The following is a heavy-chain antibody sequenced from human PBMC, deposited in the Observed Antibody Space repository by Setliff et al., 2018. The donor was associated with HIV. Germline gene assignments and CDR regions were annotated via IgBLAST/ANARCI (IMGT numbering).Heavy chain of an antibody. D-gene: IGHD3-10*01. CDR1: GDSIGSDSFF. CDR2: IYTSGGT. CDR3: ARVSMVRGVIHYYNYGMDV. J-gene: IGHJ6*02. V-gene: IGHV4-61*02. Sequence: SETLSLTCTVSGDSIGSDSFFWSWIRQPAGKGLEWIGRIYTSGGTNYNPSLKSRVTISIDTSKNQFSVKLTSVTAADTAVYYCARVSMVRGVIHYYNYGMDVWGQGTTVTVSS.